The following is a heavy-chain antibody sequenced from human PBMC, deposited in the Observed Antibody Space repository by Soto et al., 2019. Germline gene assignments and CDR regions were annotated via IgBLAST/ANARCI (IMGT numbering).Heavy chain of an antibody. V-gene: IGHV3-30*18. J-gene: IGHJ4*02. Sequence: QVQLVESGGGVVQPGRSLRLSCAASGFTFSSYGMHWVRQAPGKGLEWVAVISYDGSNKYYADSVKGRFTISRDNSKNTLYLQMNSLRAEDTAVYYCAKEGPRLYDYVWGSYIDYWGQGTLVTVSS. CDR3: AKEGPRLYDYVWGSYIDY. D-gene: IGHD3-16*01. CDR1: GFTFSSYG. CDR2: ISYDGSNK.